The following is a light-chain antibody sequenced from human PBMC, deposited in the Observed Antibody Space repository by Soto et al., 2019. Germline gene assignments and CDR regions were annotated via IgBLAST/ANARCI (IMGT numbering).Light chain of an antibody. CDR2: GAS. CDR3: QQYNNWPPWT. V-gene: IGKV3-15*01. J-gene: IGKJ1*01. Sequence: EIVMTQSPATLSVSPGERATLSCRASQSVSSNLAWYQQKPGQAPRLLIYGASTRGTGIPAWVSGSGSGTEFTLVISSLQSEDFAVYYCQQYNNWPPWTFGQGTKVEIK. CDR1: QSVSSN.